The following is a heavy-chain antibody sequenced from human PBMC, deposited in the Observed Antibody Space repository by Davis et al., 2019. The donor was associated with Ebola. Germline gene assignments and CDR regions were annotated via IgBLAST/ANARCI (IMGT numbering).Heavy chain of an antibody. V-gene: IGHV3-74*01. J-gene: IGHJ4*02. CDR2: INPDGSTT. Sequence: GESLKISCAASGFTFSSYWMHWVRQAPGKGLVWVSRINPDGSTTDYADSVKGRFTISRDNVKNMLYLQMNSLRAEDTAVYYCARTQFYFDSWGQGILVTVSS. CDR3: ARTQFYFDS. CDR1: GFTFSSYW.